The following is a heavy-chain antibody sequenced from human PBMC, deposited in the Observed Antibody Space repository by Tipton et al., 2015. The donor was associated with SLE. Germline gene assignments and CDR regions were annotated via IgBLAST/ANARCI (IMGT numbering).Heavy chain of an antibody. J-gene: IGHJ6*02. V-gene: IGHV4-59*08. CDR2: IYFTGST. CDR3: ARVPGELYYYYGMDV. D-gene: IGHD1-26*01. Sequence: TLSLTCTVSGGSISSHYWSWIRQPPGKGLEWIGYIYFTGSTNYNPSLKSRVTISVDKSKNQFSLKLSSVTAADTAVYYCARVPGELYYYYGMDVWGQGTTVTVSS. CDR1: GGSISSHY.